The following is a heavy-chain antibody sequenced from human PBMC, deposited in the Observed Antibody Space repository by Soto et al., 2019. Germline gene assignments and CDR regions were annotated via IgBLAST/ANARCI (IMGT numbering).Heavy chain of an antibody. CDR1: GGSISSVGHY. CDR2: IYYSGST. J-gene: IGHJ6*04. Sequence: PSETLSLTCSFSGGSISSVGHYWTWIRQQPGKGLEWIGYIYYSGSTDYNPSLKSRVTISVDRSKNQFSMNLRSVTAADTAIYYCARESGGYDSSTRYGLDVWGKGNKVTVYS. D-gene: IGHD6-25*01. CDR3: ARESGGYDSSTRYGLDV. V-gene: IGHV4-31*03.